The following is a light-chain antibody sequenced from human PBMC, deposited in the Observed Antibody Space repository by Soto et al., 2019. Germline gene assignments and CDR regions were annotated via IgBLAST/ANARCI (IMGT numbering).Light chain of an antibody. CDR2: KIS. Sequence: DLVMTQTPLSSPVTLGQPASISCRFSQSLVHRHGNTYLSWLQQRPGQPPRLLIYKISNRVSGVPDRFSGSGAVTDFTLKISRVEAEDVGGYYCMQATQFPQITFGQATRLEIK. V-gene: IGKV2-24*01. CDR3: MQATQFPQIT. J-gene: IGKJ5*01. CDR1: QSLVHRHGNTY.